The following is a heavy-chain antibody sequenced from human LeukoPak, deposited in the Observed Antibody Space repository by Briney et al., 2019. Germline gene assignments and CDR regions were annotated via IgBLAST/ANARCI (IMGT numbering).Heavy chain of an antibody. CDR2: IYYSGST. Sequence: SETLSLTCTVSGGSISSSSYYWGWLRQPPGQGLEWIGSIYYSGSTYYNPSLKSRVTISVDTSKNQFSLKLSSVTAADTAVYYCAREAPQYYFDYWGQGTLVTVSS. V-gene: IGHV4-39*02. J-gene: IGHJ4*02. CDR1: GGSISSSSYY. D-gene: IGHD1-14*01. CDR3: AREAPQYYFDY.